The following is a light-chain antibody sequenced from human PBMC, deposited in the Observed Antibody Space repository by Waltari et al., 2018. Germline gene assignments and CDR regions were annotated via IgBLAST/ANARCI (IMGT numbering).Light chain of an antibody. CDR2: AAS. V-gene: IGKV1-5*03. CDR3: QQYYTYPWT. Sequence: DIQMTQSPSTPSASVGDRVTITCRASQSISSWLAWYQQKPGKAPDLLIYAASTLHSGVPSRFSGGGSGTEFTLTISSLQPDDSATYYCQQYYTYPWTFGQGTKVEIK. J-gene: IGKJ1*01. CDR1: QSISSW.